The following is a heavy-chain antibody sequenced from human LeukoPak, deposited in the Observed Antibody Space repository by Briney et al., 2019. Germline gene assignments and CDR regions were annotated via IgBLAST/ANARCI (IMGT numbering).Heavy chain of an antibody. J-gene: IGHJ4*02. V-gene: IGHV1-69*05. CDR3: ARGHCSSTSCYSVDY. CDR2: IIPIFGTA. Sequence: ASVKVSCKASGGTFSSYAISWVRQAPGQGLEWMGGIIPIFGTANYAQKFQGRVTFTTDESTSTAYMELSSLRSEDTAVYYCARGHCSSTSCYSVDYWGQGTLVTVSS. CDR1: GGTFSSYA. D-gene: IGHD2-2*02.